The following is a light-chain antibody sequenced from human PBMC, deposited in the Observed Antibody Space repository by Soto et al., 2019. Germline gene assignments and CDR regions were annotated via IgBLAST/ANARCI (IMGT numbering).Light chain of an antibody. CDR3: CSFAGRYTLG. J-gene: IGLJ3*02. CDR1: SRDVGNYNY. V-gene: IGLV2-11*01. Sequence: QPVLTQPRSVSGSPGQSVTISCTGTSRDVGNYNYVSWYQQHPGKAPKVVIYDVNKRPSGVPDRFSGSKSGNTASLTISGLQADDEADYFCCSFAGRYTLGFGGGTKLTVL. CDR2: DVN.